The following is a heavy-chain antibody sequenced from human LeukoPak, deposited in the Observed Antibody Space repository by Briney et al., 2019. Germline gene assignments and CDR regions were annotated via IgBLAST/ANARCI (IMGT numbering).Heavy chain of an antibody. Sequence: SETLSLTCAVYGGSFSGYYWSWIRLPPGKGLEWIGEINHSGSTNYNPSLKSRVTISVDTSKNQFSLKLSSVTAADTAVYYCVTNWNDSYALYWGQGTLVTVSS. D-gene: IGHD1-20*01. V-gene: IGHV4-34*01. CDR2: INHSGST. J-gene: IGHJ4*02. CDR1: GGSFSGYY. CDR3: VTNWNDSYALY.